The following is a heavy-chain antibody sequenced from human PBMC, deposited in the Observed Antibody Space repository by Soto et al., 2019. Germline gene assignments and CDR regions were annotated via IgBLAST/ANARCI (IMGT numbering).Heavy chain of an antibody. Sequence: PSETLSLTCTVSGGSISSGGYYWSWIRQHPGKGLEWIGYIYYSGSTYYNPSLKSRVTISVDTSKNQFSLKLSSVTAADTAVYYCARVLPGAISYYFDYWGQGTLVTVSS. D-gene: IGHD6-25*01. J-gene: IGHJ4*02. CDR1: GGSISSGGYY. CDR2: IYYSGST. CDR3: ARVLPGAISYYFDY. V-gene: IGHV4-31*03.